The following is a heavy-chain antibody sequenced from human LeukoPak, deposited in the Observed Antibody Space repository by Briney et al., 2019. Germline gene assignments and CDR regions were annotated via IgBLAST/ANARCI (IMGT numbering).Heavy chain of an antibody. Sequence: GEALKISCKASGYYFPTYWIAWVRQKPGKGLEWMGIIFSGDSDARYSPSFQGHVTMSADKSMSTAYLQWGSLQASDTAIYYCARRGPDSRDYALDHWGQGTLVTVSS. CDR1: GYYFPTYW. J-gene: IGHJ4*02. D-gene: IGHD3-22*01. CDR3: ARRGPDSRDYALDH. V-gene: IGHV5-51*01. CDR2: IFSGDSDA.